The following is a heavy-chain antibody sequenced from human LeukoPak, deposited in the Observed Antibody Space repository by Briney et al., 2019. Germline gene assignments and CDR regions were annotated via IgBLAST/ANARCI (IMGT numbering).Heavy chain of an antibody. CDR1: GGSISSGDYY. CDR3: AREDSSGPYNWFDP. Sequence: PSQTLSLTCTVSGGSISSGDYYWGWIRQPPGKGLEWIGYIYYSGSTYYNPSLKSRVTISVDTSKNQFSLKLSSVTAADTAVYYCAREDSSGPYNWFDPWGQGTLVTVSS. J-gene: IGHJ5*02. D-gene: IGHD3-22*01. V-gene: IGHV4-30-4*01. CDR2: IYYSGST.